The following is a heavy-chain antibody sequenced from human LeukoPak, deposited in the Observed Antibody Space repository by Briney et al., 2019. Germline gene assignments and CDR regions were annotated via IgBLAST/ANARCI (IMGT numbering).Heavy chain of an antibody. CDR1: GYTFTAYY. CDR2: SNTNSGDT. D-gene: IGHD4-11*01. CDR3: AREGSQDYSNYFNWFDP. Sequence: ASVKVSCKASGYTFTAYYIHWWRQRPGQGLEWMGRSNTNSGDTNYAQKFQGRVTMTRDTSISTAYVELSRLRSDDTAVYYCAREGSQDYSNYFNWFDPSGQGTLVTVSS. V-gene: IGHV1-2*06. J-gene: IGHJ5*02.